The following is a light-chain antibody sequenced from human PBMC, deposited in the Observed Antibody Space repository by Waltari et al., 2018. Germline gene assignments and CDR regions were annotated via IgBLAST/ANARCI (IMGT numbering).Light chain of an antibody. CDR3: CSYTGSSTSYG. CDR1: STDLASHYL. J-gene: IGLJ1*01. Sequence: QSALAQPASVSGSPGQSITISCPGASTDLASHYLVSWYQYQPGKAPKLMIYEAVKRPAGVSKCFAGAKSGATASLRISGLQTDDEAYYYCCSYTGSSTSYGCGSGTRVTVL. CDR2: EAV. V-gene: IGLV2-23*01.